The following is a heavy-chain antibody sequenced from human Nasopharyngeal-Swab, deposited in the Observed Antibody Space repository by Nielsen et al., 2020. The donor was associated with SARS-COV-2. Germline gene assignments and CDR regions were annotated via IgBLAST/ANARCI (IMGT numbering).Heavy chain of an antibody. J-gene: IGHJ4*02. D-gene: IGHD3-22*01. V-gene: IGHV1-8*01. CDR3: ARGPSRYYDSSGYYDFDY. CDR2: MNPNSGNT. CDR1: GYTFTSCD. Sequence: ASVRVSCKASGYTFTSCDINWVRQATGQGLEWMGWMNPNSGNTGYAQKFQGRVTMTRNTSISTAYMELSSLRSEDTAVYYCARGPSRYYDSSGYYDFDYWGQGTLVTVSS.